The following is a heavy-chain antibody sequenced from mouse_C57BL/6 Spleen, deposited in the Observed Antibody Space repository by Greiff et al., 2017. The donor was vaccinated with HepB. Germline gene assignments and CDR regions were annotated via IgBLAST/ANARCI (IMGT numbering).Heavy chain of an antibody. CDR1: GYTFTSYW. CDR2: IDPSDSYT. J-gene: IGHJ2*01. CDR3: ARNYGSSSSYFDY. V-gene: IGHV1-69*01. Sequence: QVQLQQSGAELVMPGASVKLSCKAFGYTFTSYWMHWVKQRPGQGLEWIGEIDPSDSYTNYNQKFKGKSTLTVDKSSSTAYMQLSSLTSEDSAVYYCARNYGSSSSYFDYWGQGTTLTVSS. D-gene: IGHD1-1*01.